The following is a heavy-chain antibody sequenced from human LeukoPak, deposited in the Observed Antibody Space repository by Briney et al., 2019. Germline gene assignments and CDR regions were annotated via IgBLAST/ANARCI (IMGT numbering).Heavy chain of an antibody. D-gene: IGHD6-6*01. Sequence: SETLSLTCTVSGGSISSGSYYWSWIRQPAGKGLEWIGRIYTSGSTNYNPSLKSRVTISVDTSKNQFSLKLSSVTAADTAVYYCASDSSSFRWFDPWGQGTLVTVSS. CDR2: IYTSGST. V-gene: IGHV4-61*02. J-gene: IGHJ5*02. CDR3: ASDSSSFRWFDP. CDR1: GGSISSGSYY.